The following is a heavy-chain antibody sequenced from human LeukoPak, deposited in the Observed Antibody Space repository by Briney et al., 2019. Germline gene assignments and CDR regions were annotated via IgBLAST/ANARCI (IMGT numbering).Heavy chain of an antibody. J-gene: IGHJ4*02. CDR2: ISYDGSNK. V-gene: IGHV3-30-3*01. CDR3: ARRLTVTAFDY. D-gene: IGHD2-21*02. Sequence: GRSLRLSCAASGFTFSSYAMHWVRQAPGKGLEWVAVISYDGSNKYYADSVKGRFTISRDNSKSTLYLQMNSLRAEDTAVYYCARRLTVTAFDYWGQGTLVTVSS. CDR1: GFTFSSYA.